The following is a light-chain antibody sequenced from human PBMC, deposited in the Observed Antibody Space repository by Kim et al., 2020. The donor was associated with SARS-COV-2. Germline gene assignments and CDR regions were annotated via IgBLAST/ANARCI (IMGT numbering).Light chain of an antibody. CDR1: QSISSY. V-gene: IGKV1-39*01. CDR2: AAS. J-gene: IGKJ1*01. Sequence: DIQMTQSPSSLSASVGDRVTITCRASQSISSYLNWYQQKPGKAPKLLIYAASSLQSGVSSRFSGSGSGTDFTLTISSLQPEDFATYYCQQSYSTPWTCGQGTKVDIK. CDR3: QQSYSTPWT.